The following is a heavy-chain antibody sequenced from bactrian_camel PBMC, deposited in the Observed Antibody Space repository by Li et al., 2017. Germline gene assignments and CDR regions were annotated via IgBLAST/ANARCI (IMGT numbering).Heavy chain of an antibody. Sequence: VQLVESGGDLVHPGGSLRLSCKVSGHSRGSNCVGWHRLPPGRAPAEREGIAAIRRDGGETWYAASVKGRFTISRDNAKNSVYLQMNSLKPEDTAVYYCMRDAQGPNYWGQGTQVTVS. D-gene: IGHD1*01. V-gene: IGHV3S32*01. J-gene: IGHJ4*01. CDR3: MRDAQGPNY. CDR2: IRRDGGET. CDR1: GHSRGSNC.